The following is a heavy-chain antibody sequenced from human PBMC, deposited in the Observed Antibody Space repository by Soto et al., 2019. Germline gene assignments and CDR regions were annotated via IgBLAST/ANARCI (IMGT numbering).Heavy chain of an antibody. V-gene: IGHV3-23*01. J-gene: IGHJ6*02. CDR3: ATTSMVRGVIITGNYYYYGMDV. CDR2: ISGSGGST. D-gene: IGHD3-10*01. Sequence: GGSLRLSCAASGFTFSSYAMSWVRQAPGKGLEWVSAISGSGGSTYYADSVKGRFTISRDNSKNTLYLQMNSLRAEDTAVCYCATTSMVRGVIITGNYYYYGMDVWGQGTTVTVSS. CDR1: GFTFSSYA.